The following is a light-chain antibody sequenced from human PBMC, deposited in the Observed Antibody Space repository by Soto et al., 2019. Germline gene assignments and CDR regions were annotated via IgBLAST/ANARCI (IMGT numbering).Light chain of an antibody. CDR3: QQYKSYSEA. CDR2: KAS. V-gene: IGKV1-5*03. Sequence: DIQMTQSPSTLSGSVGDRVTITCRASQTISSWLAWYQQKPGKAPKLLIYKASTLKSGVPSRFSGSGSGTEFTLTISSRQPDDFATYYCQQYKSYSEAFGQGTKVELK. CDR1: QTISSW. J-gene: IGKJ1*01.